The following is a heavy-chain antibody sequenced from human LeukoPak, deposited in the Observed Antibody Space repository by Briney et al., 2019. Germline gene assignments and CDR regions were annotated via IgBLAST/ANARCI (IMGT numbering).Heavy chain of an antibody. V-gene: IGHV4-34*01. CDR2: INHSGST. Sequence: SETLSLTCAVYGGSFSGYYWSWVRQPPGKGLEWIGEINHSGSTNYNPSLKSRVTISVDTSKNQFSLKLSSVTAADTAVYYCARGIVGPIDYWGQGTLVTVSS. CDR3: ARGIVGPIDY. CDR1: GGSFSGYY. J-gene: IGHJ4*02. D-gene: IGHD1-26*01.